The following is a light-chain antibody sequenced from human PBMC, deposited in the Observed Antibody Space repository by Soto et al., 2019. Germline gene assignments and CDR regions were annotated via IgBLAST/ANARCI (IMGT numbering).Light chain of an antibody. CDR1: QSVSSSY. J-gene: IGKJ2*01. CDR2: GAS. Sequence: EIVLTQSPGTLSLSPGERATLSCRASQSVSSSYVAWYQQKPGQAPRLLIYGASSRATGIPDRFSGSGSGTDFTLTISSLEPEDFAVYYCQQYYSSPLTFGRGTKLEIK. CDR3: QQYYSSPLT. V-gene: IGKV3-20*01.